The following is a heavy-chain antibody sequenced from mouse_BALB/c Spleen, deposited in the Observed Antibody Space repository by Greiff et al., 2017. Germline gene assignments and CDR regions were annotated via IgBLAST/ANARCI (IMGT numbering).Heavy chain of an antibody. D-gene: IGHD1-1*01. CDR3: ARGWTTVRYFDV. J-gene: IGHJ1*01. CDR1: GFTFSDYY. CDR2: ISDCGSYT. V-gene: IGHV5-4*02. Sequence: EVKLVESGGGLVKPGGSLKLSCAASGFTFSDYYMYWVRQTPEKRLEWVATISDCGSYTYYPDSVKGRFTISRDNAQNKLYLQMSSLKSEDTAMYYCARGWTTVRYFDVWGAGTTVTVSS.